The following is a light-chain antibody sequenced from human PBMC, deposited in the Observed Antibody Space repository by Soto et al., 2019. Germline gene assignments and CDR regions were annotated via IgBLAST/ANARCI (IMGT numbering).Light chain of an antibody. CDR3: QRQSNWPRT. J-gene: IGKJ1*01. V-gene: IGKV3-15*01. Sequence: EIVMTQSPATLSVSPGERATLSCRASQSVSSNLAWYQQKPGQAPRLLIYGTSTRAGGVPARFSGSGSGTEFTLTISSLQSEDFAIYYCQRQSNWPRTFGQGTKVDI. CDR2: GTS. CDR1: QSVSSN.